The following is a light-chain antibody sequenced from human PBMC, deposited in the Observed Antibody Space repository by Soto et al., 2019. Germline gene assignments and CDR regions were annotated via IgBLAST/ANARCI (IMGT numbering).Light chain of an antibody. V-gene: IGKV3-15*01. CDR3: QQYNNWPPYT. CDR1: QSVSSN. J-gene: IGKJ2*01. CDR2: GAS. Sequence: EIVMTQSPVTLSVSPGERATLSFRASQSVSSNLAWYQQKPGQAPRLLIYGASTRATGIPARFSGSGSGTEFTLTISSLQYEDFAVYYCQQYNNWPPYTFGQGTKVDIK.